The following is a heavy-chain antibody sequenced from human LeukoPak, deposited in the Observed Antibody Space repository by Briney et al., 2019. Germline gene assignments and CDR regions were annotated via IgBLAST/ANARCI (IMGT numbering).Heavy chain of an antibody. D-gene: IGHD6-19*01. CDR3: AKDSGAVAGTVNWYFDL. V-gene: IGHV3-9*01. Sequence: PGGSLRLSCAASGFAFDDYAMHWVRQAPGKGLEWVSGISWNSGSIGYADSVKGRFTISRDNAKNSLYLQMNSLGAEDTALYYCAKDSGAVAGTVNWYFDLWGRGTLVTVSS. CDR2: ISWNSGSI. J-gene: IGHJ2*01. CDR1: GFAFDDYA.